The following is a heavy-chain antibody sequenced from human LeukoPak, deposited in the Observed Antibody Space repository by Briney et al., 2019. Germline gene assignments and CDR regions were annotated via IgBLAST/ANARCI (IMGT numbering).Heavy chain of an antibody. V-gene: IGHV3-74*01. D-gene: IGHD3-10*01. CDR3: ARVRGGGLYYFDY. Sequence: GGSLRLSCAASGFTFSSYWMHWVRQAPGKGLVGVSRINSDGRSTNYADSVKGRFTISRDNAKNTLYLQMNSLRAEDTAVYYCARVRGGGLYYFDYWGQGTLVTVSS. J-gene: IGHJ4*02. CDR1: GFTFSSYW. CDR2: INSDGRST.